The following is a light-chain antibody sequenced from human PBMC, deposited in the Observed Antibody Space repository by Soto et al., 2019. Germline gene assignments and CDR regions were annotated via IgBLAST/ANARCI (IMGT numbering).Light chain of an antibody. V-gene: IGKV1-39*01. Sequence: DIQMTQSPSSLSASVGDRVTITCRASQSISSYLNWYQQKPGKAPKLLIYAASSLQSGAPSRFSGSGSGTDFTLTISSLQPEDFATYYCQQSYSTPATFGQGTRLEIK. CDR3: QQSYSTPAT. CDR1: QSISSY. J-gene: IGKJ5*01. CDR2: AAS.